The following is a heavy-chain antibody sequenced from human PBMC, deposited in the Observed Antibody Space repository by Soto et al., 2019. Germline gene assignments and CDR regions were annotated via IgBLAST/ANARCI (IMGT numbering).Heavy chain of an antibody. CDR3: AKSKLGDFWPVGGDV. CDR1: GFTFSSYA. CDR2: ISGSGGNT. D-gene: IGHD3-3*01. V-gene: IGHV3-23*01. J-gene: IGHJ6*02. Sequence: GGSLRLSCAASGFTFSSYAMSWVRQAPGKGLEWVSAISGSGGNTYYADSVKGRFTISRDNSKNTLYLQMNSLRAEDTAVYYCAKSKLGDFWPVGGDVWGQGTTVTVSS.